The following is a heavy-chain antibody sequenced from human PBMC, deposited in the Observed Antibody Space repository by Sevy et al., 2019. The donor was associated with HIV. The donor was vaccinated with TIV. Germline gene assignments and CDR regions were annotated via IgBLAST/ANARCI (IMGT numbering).Heavy chain of an antibody. V-gene: IGHV3-21*01. D-gene: IGHD1-26*01. CDR1: GFTFSSFN. CDR2: ISGSSNYV. CDR3: ARGPSDGSYDYFDY. J-gene: IGHJ4*02. Sequence: GGSLRLSCAASGFTFSSFNMNWVRQAPGKGLEWVSSISGSSNYVYYADSVKGRFTISRDNAKNSLYLQMYSLRGEDTAVYYCARGPSDGSYDYFDYWGQGTLVTVSS.